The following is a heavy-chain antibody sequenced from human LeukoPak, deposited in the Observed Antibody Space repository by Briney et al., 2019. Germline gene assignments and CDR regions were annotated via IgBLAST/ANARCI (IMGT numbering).Heavy chain of an antibody. D-gene: IGHD3-9*01. CDR2: INYIGSS. J-gene: IGHJ4*02. Sequence: WETLSLTCSVFGDSVSSGNYFWGWIRQPPEKGLEWIGNINYIGSSAYNPSLKSRVTVSVDTSKNQFTLKMTSVTAADTALYYCARLTKGRYFDYFFDHWGQGTPITVS. V-gene: IGHV4-39*01. CDR1: GDSVSSGNYF. CDR3: ARLTKGRYFDYFFDH.